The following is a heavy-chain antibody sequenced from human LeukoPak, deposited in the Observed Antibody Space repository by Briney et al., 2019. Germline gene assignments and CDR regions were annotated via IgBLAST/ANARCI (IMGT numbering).Heavy chain of an antibody. CDR3: ARGGWREPDALDI. Sequence: GGSLRLSCAASGFTFSDFYMNWVRQAPGKGLEWVSYISSHSSYPNYADSVKGRFTISRDNAKNSLYLQMNSLRAEDTAMYYCARGGWREPDALDIWGQGTMVTVSS. CDR2: ISSHSSYP. CDR1: GFTFSDFY. V-gene: IGHV3-11*05. J-gene: IGHJ3*02. D-gene: IGHD1-14*01.